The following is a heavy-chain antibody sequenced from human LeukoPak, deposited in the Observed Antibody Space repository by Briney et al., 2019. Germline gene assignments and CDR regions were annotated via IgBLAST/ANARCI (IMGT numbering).Heavy chain of an antibody. CDR2: INPNSGGT. CDR3: ARDGSSYSRYYFDY. J-gene: IGHJ4*02. CDR1: GYTFTDYY. Sequence: ASVKVSCKASGYTFTDYYMHWVRQAPGQGLEWMGWINPNSGGTNYAQKFQGRVTMTRDTSISTAYMELSRLRSDDTAVYYCARDGSSYSRYYFDYWGQGTLVTVSS. V-gene: IGHV1-2*02. D-gene: IGHD6-13*01.